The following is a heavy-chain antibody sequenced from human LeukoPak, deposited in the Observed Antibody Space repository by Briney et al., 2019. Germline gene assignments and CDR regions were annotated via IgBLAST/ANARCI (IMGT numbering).Heavy chain of an antibody. CDR1: GFTFSSYA. D-gene: IGHD3-16*02. V-gene: IGHV3-23*01. CDR2: ISGSGGST. Sequence: GGSLRLSCAASGFTFSSYAMSWVRQAPGKGLEWVSAISGSGGSTYYADSVKGRFTISRDNSKNTLYLQMNSLRAEDTAVYYCAKDPRKAWDYDYVWGSYRQLWTYYYYMDVWGKGTTVTVSS. CDR3: AKDPRKAWDYDYVWGSYRQLWTYYYYMDV. J-gene: IGHJ6*03.